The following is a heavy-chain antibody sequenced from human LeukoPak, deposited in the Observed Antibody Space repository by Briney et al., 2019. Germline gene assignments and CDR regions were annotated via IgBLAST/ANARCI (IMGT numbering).Heavy chain of an antibody. J-gene: IGHJ4*02. Sequence: PGGSLRLSCAASGFTFSSHWMHWVRQAPGRGLLSVSRINTDGTTTNYADSVKGRFTISRDNARNTLYLQMHSLRVEDTAVYSCVRDGYCGESSCAGPLWGPGTLVTVSS. V-gene: IGHV3-74*01. CDR3: VRDGYCGESSCAGPL. CDR2: INTDGTTT. D-gene: IGHD2-21*01. CDR1: GFTFSSHW.